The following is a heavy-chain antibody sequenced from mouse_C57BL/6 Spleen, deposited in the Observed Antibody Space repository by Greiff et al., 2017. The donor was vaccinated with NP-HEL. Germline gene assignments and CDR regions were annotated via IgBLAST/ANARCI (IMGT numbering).Heavy chain of an antibody. CDR1: GFSLTSYG. CDR3: ARKGGYDYDGAWFAY. Sequence: VKLVESGPGLVQPSQSLSITCTVSGFSLTSYGVHWVRQSPGKGLEWLGVIWSGGSTDYNAAFISRLSISKDNSKSQVFFKMNSLQADDTAIYYCARKGGYDYDGAWFAYWGQGTLVTVSA. D-gene: IGHD2-4*01. J-gene: IGHJ3*01. CDR2: IWSGGST. V-gene: IGHV2-2*01.